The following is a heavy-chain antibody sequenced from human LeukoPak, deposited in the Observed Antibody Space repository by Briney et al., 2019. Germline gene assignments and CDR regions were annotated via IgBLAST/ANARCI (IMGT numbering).Heavy chain of an antibody. V-gene: IGHV3-53*01. Sequence: GGSLRLSCAASGFFVSDHYMIWVRQAPGKGLEWVSVIYTGGTTYYADSVTGRFTISRDNMLYLHMNSLRADDMAVYYCAKHPKTVLYYFDYWGQGTLVTVSS. CDR1: GFFVSDHY. CDR3: AKHPKTVLYYFDY. D-gene: IGHD1-1*01. J-gene: IGHJ4*02. CDR2: IYTGGTT.